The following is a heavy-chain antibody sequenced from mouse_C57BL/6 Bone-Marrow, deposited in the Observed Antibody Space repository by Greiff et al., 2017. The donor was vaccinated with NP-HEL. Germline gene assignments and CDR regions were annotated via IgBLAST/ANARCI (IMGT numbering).Heavy chain of an antibody. D-gene: IGHD2-4*01. J-gene: IGHJ3*01. V-gene: IGHV1-50*01. CDR2: IDPSDSYT. Sequence: QVQLQQPGAELVKPGASVKLSCKASGYTFTSYWMQWVKQRPGQGLEWIGEIDPSDSYTNYNQKFKGKATLTVDTSSSTAYMQLSSLTSEDSAVYYCARWPYDYDGAWFAYWGQGTLVTVSA. CDR1: GYTFTSYW. CDR3: ARWPYDYDGAWFAY.